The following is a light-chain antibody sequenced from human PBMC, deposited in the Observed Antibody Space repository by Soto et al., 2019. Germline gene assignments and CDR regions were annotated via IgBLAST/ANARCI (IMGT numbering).Light chain of an antibody. CDR2: SDN. J-gene: IGLJ1*01. V-gene: IGLV1-47*02. CDR1: SSNIGSNY. Sequence: VLTQPPSASGTPGQRVTLSCSGSSSNIGSNYVYWYQQLPGTAPKLLIYSDNQRPSGVPDRFSGSKSGTSASLAISGLRSEDEADYYCCSYAGRNTYVFGTGTKLTVL. CDR3: CSYAGRNTYV.